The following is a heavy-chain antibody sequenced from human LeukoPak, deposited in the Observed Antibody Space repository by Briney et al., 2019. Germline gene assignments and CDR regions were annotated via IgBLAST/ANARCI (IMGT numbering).Heavy chain of an antibody. CDR3: ARRNYYDSSYLFDY. Sequence: PSETLSLTCIVSGGSISSSNSYWDWIRQPPGRELEWIGEINHSGSTNYNPSLKSRVTISVDTSKNQFSLKLSSVTAADTAVCYCARRNYYDSSYLFDYWGQGTLVTVSS. CDR1: GGSISSSNSY. J-gene: IGHJ4*02. D-gene: IGHD3-22*01. CDR2: INHSGST. V-gene: IGHV4-39*07.